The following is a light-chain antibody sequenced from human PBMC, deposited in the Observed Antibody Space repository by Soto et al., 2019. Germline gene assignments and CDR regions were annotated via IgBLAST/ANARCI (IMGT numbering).Light chain of an antibody. CDR3: TSFTTISTWV. CDR1: SSDVGGYNY. J-gene: IGLJ3*02. Sequence: QSALTQPASVSGSPGQSITTSCTGTSSDVGGYNYVSWFQQHPGKAPKLKIYEVSNRPSGVSNRFSGSKSGNTASLTISELQAEDEADYYCTSFTTISTWVFGGGTKLTVL. V-gene: IGLV2-14*01. CDR2: EVS.